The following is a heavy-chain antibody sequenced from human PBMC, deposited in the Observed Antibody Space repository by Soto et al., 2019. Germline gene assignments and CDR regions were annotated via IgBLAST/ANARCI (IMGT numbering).Heavy chain of an antibody. CDR1: GFTFSDYY. V-gene: IGHV3-11*01. D-gene: IGHD3-10*01. CDR2: ISSSCSTI. Sequence: GGSLRLSCAASGFTFSDYYMSWIRQAPGKGLEWVSYISSSCSTIYYADSVKGRFTISRDNAKNSLYLQMNSLRAEDTAVYYCARDGEFGEFSLPDWGQGTLVTVSS. CDR3: ARDGEFGEFSLPD. J-gene: IGHJ4*02.